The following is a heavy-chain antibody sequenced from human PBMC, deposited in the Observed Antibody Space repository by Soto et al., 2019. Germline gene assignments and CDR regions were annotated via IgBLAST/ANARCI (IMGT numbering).Heavy chain of an antibody. CDR1: GYSFTSYY. V-gene: IGHV1-46*01. CDR2: ITPSCGNT. D-gene: IGHD2-15*01. Sequence: ASVKVSCKASGYSFTSYYLHWVRQAPGQGLEWMATITPSCGNTNYAQKFQGRVTMTRDTSTSTVYMELRGLTSEDTAVYYCARDGGYCSGGTCYAIPRSYRHYHGMDVWGQGTTVTVSS. CDR3: ARDGGYCSGGTCYAIPRSYRHYHGMDV. J-gene: IGHJ6*02.